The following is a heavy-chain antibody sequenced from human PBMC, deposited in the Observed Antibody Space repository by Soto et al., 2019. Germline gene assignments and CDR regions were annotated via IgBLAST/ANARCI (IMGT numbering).Heavy chain of an antibody. CDR3: AREGIVVVPAAENYYVDY. Sequence: QVQLVESGGGVVQPGRSLRLSCAASGFTFSSYGMHWVRQAPGKGLEWVAVIWYDGSNKYYADSVKGRFTISRDNSKNTRYLQMNSLRAEDTAVYYCAREGIVVVPAAENYYVDYWGQGTLVTVSS. CDR1: GFTFSSYG. CDR2: IWYDGSNK. D-gene: IGHD2-2*01. J-gene: IGHJ4*02. V-gene: IGHV3-33*01.